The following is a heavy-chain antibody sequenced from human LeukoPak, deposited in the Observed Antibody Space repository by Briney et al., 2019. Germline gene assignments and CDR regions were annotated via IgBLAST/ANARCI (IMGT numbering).Heavy chain of an antibody. D-gene: IGHD3-10*01. CDR2: INHSGST. V-gene: IGHV4-34*01. J-gene: IGHJ5*02. Sequence: SETLSLTCAVYGGSFSGYYWSWIRQPPGEGLEWIGEINHSGSTNYNPSLKSRVTISVDTSKNQFSLKLSSVTAADTAVYYCARGKGLLWFGAYFSRWGNWFDPWGQGTLVTVSS. CDR1: GGSFSGYY. CDR3: ARGKGLLWFGAYFSRWGNWFDP.